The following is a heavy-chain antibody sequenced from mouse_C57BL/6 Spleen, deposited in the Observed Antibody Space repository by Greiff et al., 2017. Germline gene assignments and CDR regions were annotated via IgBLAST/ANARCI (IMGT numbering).Heavy chain of an antibody. CDR2: IHPNSGST. CDR3: AITTVVDYFDY. V-gene: IGHV1-64*01. J-gene: IGHJ2*01. D-gene: IGHD1-1*01. CDR1: GYTFTSYW. Sequence: VKLQQPGAELVKPGASVKLSCKASGYTFTSYWMHWVKQRPGQGLEWIGMIHPNSGSTNYNEKFKSKATLTVDKSSSTAYMQLSSLTSEDSAVYYCAITTVVDYFDYWGQGTTLTVSS.